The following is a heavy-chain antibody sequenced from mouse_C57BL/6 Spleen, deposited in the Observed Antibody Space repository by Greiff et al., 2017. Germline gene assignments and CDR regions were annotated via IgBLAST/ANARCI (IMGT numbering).Heavy chain of an antibody. Sequence: EVQLVESGEGLVKPGGSLKLSCAASGFTFSSYAMSWVRQTPEKRLEWVAYISSGGDYSNYADTVKGRFTMSRDKARNTLYLQMSSLKSEDTAMCYCTRDDDGDSSYWYFDVWGTGTPVTVSA. CDR2: ISSGGDYS. V-gene: IGHV5-9-1*02. D-gene: IGHD2-4*01. J-gene: IGHJ1*03. CDR3: TRDDDGDSSYWYFDV. CDR1: GFTFSSYA.